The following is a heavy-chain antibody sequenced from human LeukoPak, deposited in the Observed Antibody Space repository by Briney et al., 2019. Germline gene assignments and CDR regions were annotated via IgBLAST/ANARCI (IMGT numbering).Heavy chain of an antibody. CDR3: ASSAAITFFGVTYDY. V-gene: IGHV4-61*02. CDR2: IYTSGST. CDR1: GGSISSGSYY. Sequence: PSETLSINCTVSGGSISSGSYYWSWIRQPAGKGLEWIGRIYTSGSTNYNPSLKSRVTISVDTSKNQFFLKLSSVTAADTAVYYCASSAAITFFGVTYDYWGQGTLVTVSS. J-gene: IGHJ4*02. D-gene: IGHD3-3*01.